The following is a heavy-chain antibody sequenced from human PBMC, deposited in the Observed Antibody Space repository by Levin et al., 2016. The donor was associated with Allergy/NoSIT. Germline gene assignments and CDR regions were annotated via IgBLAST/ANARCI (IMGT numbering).Heavy chain of an antibody. V-gene: IGHV4-39*01. CDR2: IHVSEST. CDR3: ARTQTYYDYWRAPMAKAFPLHMDV. D-gene: IGHD3/OR15-3a*01. Sequence: WIRQPPGKGLEWIGSIHVSESTLYNPSLKSRISLSADTSNNQFSLRLTSVTAADTALYYCARTQTYYDYWRAPMAKAFPLHMDVWGKGTTVTVSS. J-gene: IGHJ6*03.